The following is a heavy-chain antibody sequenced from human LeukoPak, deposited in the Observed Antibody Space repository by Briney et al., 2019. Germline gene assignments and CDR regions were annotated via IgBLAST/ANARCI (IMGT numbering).Heavy chain of an antibody. CDR3: ARERGERGAYCGGDCYSGNWFDP. CDR1: GGTFSSYA. J-gene: IGHJ5*02. V-gene: IGHV1-69*13. D-gene: IGHD2-21*02. CDR2: IIPIFGTA. Sequence: SVKVSCKASGGTFSSYAISWVRQGPGQGLEWMGGIIPIFGTANYAQKFQGRVTITADESTSTAYMELSSLRSEDTAVYYCARERGERGAYCGGDCYSGNWFDPWGQGTLVTVSS.